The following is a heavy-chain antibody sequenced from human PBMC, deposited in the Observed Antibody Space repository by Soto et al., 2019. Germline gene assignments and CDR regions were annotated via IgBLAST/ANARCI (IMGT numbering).Heavy chain of an antibody. Sequence: EVQMVESGGGLVQPGGSLRLSCAASGFIFSDHYIDWVHQAPGKGLEWVARTRNKANSYTTEYAASVKGRFSISRDASKKSVYLQMNSLKPEDTAVYYCVRALAYIGFDYWGQGTLVTVSS. V-gene: IGHV3-72*01. CDR1: GFIFSDHY. D-gene: IGHD4-4*01. CDR2: TRNKANSYTT. J-gene: IGHJ4*02. CDR3: VRALAYIGFDY.